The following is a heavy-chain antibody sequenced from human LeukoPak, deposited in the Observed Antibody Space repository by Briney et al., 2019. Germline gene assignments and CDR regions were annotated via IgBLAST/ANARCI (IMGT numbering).Heavy chain of an antibody. J-gene: IGHJ4*02. CDR3: ARVGGYYRYLADY. V-gene: IGHV1-69*04. D-gene: IGHD3-3*01. Sequence: ASVKVSCKASGGTFSSYAISWVRQAPGQGLEWMGRIIPILGIANYAQKFQGRVTITADKSTSTAYMELSSLRSEDTAVYYCARVGGYYRYLADYWGQGTLVTVSS. CDR2: IIPILGIA. CDR1: GGTFSSYA.